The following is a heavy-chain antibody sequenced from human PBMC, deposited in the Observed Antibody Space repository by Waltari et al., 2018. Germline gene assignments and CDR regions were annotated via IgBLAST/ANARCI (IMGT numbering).Heavy chain of an antibody. V-gene: IGHV1-2*02. J-gene: IGHJ4*02. D-gene: IGHD2-2*02. CDR2: INPNRGGT. CDR1: GYTFTGYY. CDR3: ARTLYGGYTGFDY. Sequence: QVQLVQSGAEVKKPGASVKVSCKASGYTFTGYYMHWVRQAPGQGLEWMGWINPNRGGTNYAQKFQGRVTMTRDTSISTAYMELSRLRSDDTAVYYCARTLYGGYTGFDYWGQGTLVTVSS.